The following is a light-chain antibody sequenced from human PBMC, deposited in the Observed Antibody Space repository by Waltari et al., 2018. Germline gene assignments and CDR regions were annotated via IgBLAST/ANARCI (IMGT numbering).Light chain of an antibody. CDR3: CSYAGSYTWV. J-gene: IGLJ3*02. Sequence: SAPTQPASVSGSPGQSITISCTGTSSDVGNYNLVSWYQQYPGKAPKVMIYDDNRRPSGVSDRFSGSKSGNTASLTISGVQAEDEADYYCCSYAGSYTWVFGGGTKLTVL. CDR1: SSDVGNYNL. V-gene: IGLV2-23*01. CDR2: DDN.